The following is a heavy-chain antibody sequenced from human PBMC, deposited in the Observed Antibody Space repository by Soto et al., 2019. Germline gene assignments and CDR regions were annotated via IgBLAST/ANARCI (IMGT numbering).Heavy chain of an antibody. CDR2: IWYDGNNK. V-gene: IGHV3-33*01. Sequence: PGGSLRLSCAASGFTFRNYGMHWVRQAPGKGLEWVALIWYDGNNKYYADSVKGRFTISRDNLKNTLFLQMNSLTDEDTAVYYCARVNGYYYYGMDVWGQGTTVTVS. CDR1: GFTFRNYG. CDR3: ARVNGYYYYGMDV. D-gene: IGHD3-22*01. J-gene: IGHJ6*02.